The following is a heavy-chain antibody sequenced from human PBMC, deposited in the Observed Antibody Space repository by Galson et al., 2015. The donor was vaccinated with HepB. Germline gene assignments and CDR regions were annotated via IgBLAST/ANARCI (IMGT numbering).Heavy chain of an antibody. J-gene: IGHJ1*01. Sequence: SLRLSCAASGFTFSSYGMHWVRQAPGKGLEWVAVIWYDGSNKYYADSVKGRFTISRDNSKNTLYLQMNSLRAGDTAVYYCAKDGGSSWYLNFQHWGQGTLVTVSS. CDR3: AKDGGSSWYLNFQH. V-gene: IGHV3-33*06. CDR2: IWYDGSNK. D-gene: IGHD6-13*01. CDR1: GFTFSSYG.